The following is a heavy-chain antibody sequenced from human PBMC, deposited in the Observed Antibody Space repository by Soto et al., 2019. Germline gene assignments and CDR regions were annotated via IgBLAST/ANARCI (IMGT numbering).Heavy chain of an antibody. CDR2: SYYSGST. D-gene: IGHD3-10*01. V-gene: IGHV4-59*11. CDR3: ARGSYYGSGEN. J-gene: IGHJ4*02. Sequence: PSETRSLTCAVSGVSLSPHYWNWIRQPPGKGLEWIGYSYYSGSTTYNHALKSRVTISVDTSKNQFSLNLRSVTAADTAVYYCARGSYYGSGENWGQGTLVTVSS. CDR1: GVSLSPHY.